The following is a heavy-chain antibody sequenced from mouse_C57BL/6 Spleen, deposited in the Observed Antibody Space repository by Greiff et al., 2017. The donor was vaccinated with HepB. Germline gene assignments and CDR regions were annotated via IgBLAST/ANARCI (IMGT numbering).Heavy chain of an antibody. CDR2: IYPGSGST. Sequence: QVQLQQPGAELVKPGASVKMSCKASGYTFTSYWITWVKQRPGQGLEWIGDIYPGSGSTNYNEKFKSKATLTVDTSSSTAYMQLSSLTSEDSAVYFCARYYGKPLPPCYFDSWGEGTTLTVSS. CDR3: ARYYGKPLPPCYFDS. J-gene: IGHJ2*01. V-gene: IGHV1-55*01. D-gene: IGHD2-1*01. CDR1: GYTFTSYW.